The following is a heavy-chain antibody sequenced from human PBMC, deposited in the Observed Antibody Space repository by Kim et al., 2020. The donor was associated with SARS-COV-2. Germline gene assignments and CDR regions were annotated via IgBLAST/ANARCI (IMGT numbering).Heavy chain of an antibody. V-gene: IGHV1-2*06. CDR3: AREVGYYDSSGYYGDYFDY. D-gene: IGHD3-22*01. CDR1: GYTFTGYY. Sequence: ASVKVSCKASGYTFTGYYMHWVRQAPGQGLEWMGRINPNSGGTNYAQKFQGRVTMTRDTSISTAYMELSRLRSDDTAVYYCAREVGYYDSSGYYGDYFDYWGQGTLVTVSS. CDR2: INPNSGGT. J-gene: IGHJ4*02.